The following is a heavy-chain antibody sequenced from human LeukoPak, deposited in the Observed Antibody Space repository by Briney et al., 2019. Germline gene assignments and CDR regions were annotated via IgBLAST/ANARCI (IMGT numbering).Heavy chain of an antibody. CDR3: TRVRNSNNWWGAFDI. CDR1: GYTFDTSS. CDR2: ISPNNGNT. J-gene: IGHJ3*02. Sequence: EASVNVSCKAFGYTFDTSSISWERQAPGQRLEWMGWISPNNGNTHYAQGVQGRVTMTTDTSRSTAYMELRSLRSDDTAVYYCTRVRNSNNWWGAFDIWGQGTMVTVSS. D-gene: IGHD1-1*01. V-gene: IGHV1-18*01.